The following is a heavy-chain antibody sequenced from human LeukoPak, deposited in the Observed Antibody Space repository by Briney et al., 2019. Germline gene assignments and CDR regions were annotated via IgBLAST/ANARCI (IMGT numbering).Heavy chain of an antibody. Sequence: GGSLRISCAAAGFSFGSYAMSWVRQAPGRRLEWVSGISDNGGGTYYGDSVKGRFTISRDNSKNMLYLQMNGLRAEDTALYYCAKERSTVGTPLFDNWGQGILVTVSS. CDR2: ISDNGGGT. J-gene: IGHJ4*02. CDR3: AKERSTVGTPLFDN. CDR1: GFSFGSYA. V-gene: IGHV3-23*01. D-gene: IGHD2-15*01.